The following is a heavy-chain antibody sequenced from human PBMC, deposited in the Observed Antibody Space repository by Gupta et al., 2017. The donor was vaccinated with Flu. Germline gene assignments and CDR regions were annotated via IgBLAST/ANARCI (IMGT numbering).Heavy chain of an antibody. CDR1: GGSISSGSYY. V-gene: IGHV4-61*02. CDR2: IYTSGST. J-gene: IGHJ2*01. CDR3: ARDYYDILTGITRGNWYFDL. Sequence: QVQLQESGPGLVKPSQTLSLTCTVSGGSISSGSYYWSWIRQPAGKGLEWIGRIYTSGSTNYNPSLKSRVTISVDTSKNQFSLKLSSVTAADTAVYYCARDYYDILTGITRGNWYFDLWGRGTLVTVSS. D-gene: IGHD3-9*01.